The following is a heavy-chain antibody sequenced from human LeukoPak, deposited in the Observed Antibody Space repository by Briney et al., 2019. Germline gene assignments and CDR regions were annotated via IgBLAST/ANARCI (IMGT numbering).Heavy chain of an antibody. CDR2: IYYTGST. D-gene: IGHD6-19*01. CDR1: GGSITNDY. Sequence: PSETLSLTCAVSGGSITNDYWSWIRQPPGRGLEWIGYIYYTGSTNYNPSLKSRVTISVDTSKNQFSLKLNSGAAADTAGYYCAGPQWLVTMGPWFVRWGQGTLVTDSS. J-gene: IGHJ5*02. CDR3: AGPQWLVTMGPWFVR. V-gene: IGHV4-59*01.